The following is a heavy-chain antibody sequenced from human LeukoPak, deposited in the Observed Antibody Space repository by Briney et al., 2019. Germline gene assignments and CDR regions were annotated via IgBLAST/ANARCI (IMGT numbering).Heavy chain of an antibody. CDR1: GGSFSGYY. CDR3: AAQYSGYVRLDY. D-gene: IGHD5-12*01. Sequence: SETLSLTCAVYGGSFSGYYWSWIRQPPGKGLEWIGEVSHSGSTNYNPSLKSRVTISVDTSKNQFSLKLSSLTAADTAVYYCAAQYSGYVRLDYWGQGTLVTVSS. J-gene: IGHJ4*02. V-gene: IGHV4-34*01. CDR2: VSHSGST.